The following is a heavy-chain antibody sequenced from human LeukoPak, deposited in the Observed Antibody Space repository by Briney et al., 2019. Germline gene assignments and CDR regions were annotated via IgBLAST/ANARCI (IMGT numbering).Heavy chain of an antibody. V-gene: IGHV4-34*01. CDR1: GGSFSGYY. Sequence: SETLSLTCAVYGGSFSGYYWSWLRQPPGKGLEWIGEINHSGSTNYNPSLKSRVTISVDTSKNQFSLKLSSVTAADTAVYYCARGPGILLWFGEPTTNFDYWGQGTLVTVSS. D-gene: IGHD3-10*01. CDR3: ARGPGILLWFGEPTTNFDY. CDR2: INHSGST. J-gene: IGHJ4*02.